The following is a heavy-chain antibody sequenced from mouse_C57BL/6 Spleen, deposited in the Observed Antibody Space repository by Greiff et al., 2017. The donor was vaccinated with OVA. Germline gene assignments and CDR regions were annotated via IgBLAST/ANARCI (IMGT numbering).Heavy chain of an antibody. CDR3: ERGYDDDLDY. CDR2: INPSSGYT. J-gene: IGHJ2*01. D-gene: IGHD2-12*01. Sequence: QVQLQQSGAELARPGASVKMSCKASGYTFTSYTMHWVKQRPGQGLEWIGYINPSSGYTKYNQKFKDKATLTADKSSSTAYMQLSSLTSEDSADYDCERGYDDDLDYWGQGTTVTVSS. V-gene: IGHV1-4*01. CDR1: GYTFTSYT.